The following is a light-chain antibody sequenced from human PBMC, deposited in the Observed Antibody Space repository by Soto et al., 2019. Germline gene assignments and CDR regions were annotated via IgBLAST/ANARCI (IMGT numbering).Light chain of an antibody. CDR2: AAS. CDR3: HQRQSWPLT. Sequence: EIVMTQSPATLSVSPGERATLSCRASQSVSSALAWYQQKPGQAPRLLIYAASTRATGIPARFSGSGSGTDFTLTISSLAPEDFAIYYCHQRQSWPLTFGGGTKVDIK. CDR1: QSVSSA. J-gene: IGKJ4*01. V-gene: IGKV3-11*01.